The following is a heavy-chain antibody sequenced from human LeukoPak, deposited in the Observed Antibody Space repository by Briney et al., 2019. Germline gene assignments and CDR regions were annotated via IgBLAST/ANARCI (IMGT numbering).Heavy chain of an antibody. Sequence: GGSLRLSCAASGFTFSSYSMNWVRQAPGKGLEGVSSISSSSSYIYYADSVKGRFTISRDNAKNSLYLQMNSLRAEDTAVYYCARAFGELLSDYYMDVWGKGTTVTVSS. CDR3: ARAFGELLSDYYMDV. CDR2: ISSSSSYI. D-gene: IGHD3-10*01. J-gene: IGHJ6*03. V-gene: IGHV3-21*01. CDR1: GFTFSSYS.